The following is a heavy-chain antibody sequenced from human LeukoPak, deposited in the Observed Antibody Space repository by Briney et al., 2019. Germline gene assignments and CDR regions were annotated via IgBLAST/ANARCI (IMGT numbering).Heavy chain of an antibody. J-gene: IGHJ4*02. Sequence: PSETLSLTCTVSGGSISSSSYYWGWIRQPPGKGLEWIGSIYYSGSTYYNPSLKSRVTISVDTSKNQFSLKLSSVTAADTAVYYCARDGYCSGGSCSYYFDYWGQGTLVTVSS. CDR3: ARDGYCSGGSCSYYFDY. CDR1: GGSISSSSYY. D-gene: IGHD2-15*01. CDR2: IYYSGST. V-gene: IGHV4-39*07.